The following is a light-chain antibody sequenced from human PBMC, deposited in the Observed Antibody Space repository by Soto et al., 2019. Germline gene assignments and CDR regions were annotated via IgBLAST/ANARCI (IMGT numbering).Light chain of an antibody. Sequence: QSALTQPPCASGSPGQSVTISCTGTSSDVGGYNYVSWYQQHPGKAPKLMIYEVSKRPSGVPDCFSGSKSGNTASLTVSGLEAEDEADYYCSSYAGINNLVFGGGTKVTVL. CDR1: SSDVGGYNY. V-gene: IGLV2-8*01. J-gene: IGLJ2*01. CDR2: EVS. CDR3: SSYAGINNLV.